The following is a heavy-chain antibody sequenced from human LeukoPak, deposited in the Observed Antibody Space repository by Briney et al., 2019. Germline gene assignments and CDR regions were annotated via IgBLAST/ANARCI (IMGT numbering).Heavy chain of an antibody. CDR3: ARGRKQQLGTYFDY. CDR1: GGSISSSGYY. Sequence: SETLSLTCTVSGGSISSSGYYWGWIRQHPGKSLEWIGYIYYSGTTYYNPSLRSRVTISVDTSKNQFSLKLSSVTAADTAVCYCARGRKQQLGTYFDYWGQGTLVTVSS. J-gene: IGHJ4*02. D-gene: IGHD6-13*01. CDR2: IYYSGTT. V-gene: IGHV4-31*03.